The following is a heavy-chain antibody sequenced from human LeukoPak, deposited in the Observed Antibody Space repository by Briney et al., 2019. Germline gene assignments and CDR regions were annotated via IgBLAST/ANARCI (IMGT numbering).Heavy chain of an antibody. J-gene: IGHJ5*02. CDR2: IYYSGSA. CDR1: GGSISSSSYY. V-gene: IGHV4-39*07. D-gene: IGHD4-17*01. CDR3: ARDDYGDQGGFDP. Sequence: SETLSLTCTVSGGSISSSSYYWGWIRQPPGKGLEWIGTIYYSGSAYYNPSLKSRVTISVDTSKNQFSLKLSSVTAADTAVYYCARDDYGDQGGFDPWGQGTLVTVSS.